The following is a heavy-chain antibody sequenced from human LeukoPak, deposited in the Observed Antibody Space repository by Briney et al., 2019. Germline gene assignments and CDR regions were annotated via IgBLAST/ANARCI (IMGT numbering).Heavy chain of an antibody. CDR2: ISAFNGNT. D-gene: IGHD3-9*01. V-gene: IGHV1-18*01. J-gene: IGHJ6*02. Sequence: GASVKVSCKASGYTFTSYGISWVRQAPGQGLEWMGWISAFNGNTNYAQKLQGRVTMTTDTSTSTAYMELRGLRSDDTAVYYCARDVGYYDILTGYYIPQDYYYYGMDVWGQGTTVTASS. CDR1: GYTFTSYG. CDR3: ARDVGYYDILTGYYIPQDYYYYGMDV.